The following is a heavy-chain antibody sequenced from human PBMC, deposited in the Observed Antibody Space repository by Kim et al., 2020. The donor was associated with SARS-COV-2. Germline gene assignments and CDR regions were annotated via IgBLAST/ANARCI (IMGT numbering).Heavy chain of an antibody. D-gene: IGHD6-13*01. CDR3: ARDLAGLDY. J-gene: IGHJ4*02. CDR1: GGSISSYY. Sequence: SETLSLTCTVSGGSISSYYWSWIRQPPGKGLEWIGYIYYSGSTNYNPSLKSRVTISVDTSKNQFSLKLSSMTAADTAVYYCARDLAGLDYWGQGTLVTVSS. CDR2: IYYSGST. V-gene: IGHV4-59*01.